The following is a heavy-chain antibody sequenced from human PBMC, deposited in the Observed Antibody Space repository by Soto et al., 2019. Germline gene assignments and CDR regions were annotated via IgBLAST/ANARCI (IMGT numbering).Heavy chain of an antibody. Sequence: QLQLQESGPGLVKPSETLSLSCTVSGGSISSSSYYWGWIRQPPGKGLEWIGSIYYSGSTYYNPSLKSRVTISVDTSKNQFSLKLSSVTAADTAVYFCARRTIMITFGGVISWGQGTLVTVSS. D-gene: IGHD3-16*02. CDR1: GGSISSSSYY. J-gene: IGHJ4*02. V-gene: IGHV4-39*01. CDR3: ARRTIMITFGGVIS. CDR2: IYYSGST.